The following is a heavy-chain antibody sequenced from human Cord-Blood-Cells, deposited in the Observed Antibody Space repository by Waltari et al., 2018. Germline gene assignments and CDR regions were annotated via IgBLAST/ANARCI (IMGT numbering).Heavy chain of an antibody. CDR3: ASSDWGSPFDY. J-gene: IGHJ4*02. D-gene: IGHD7-27*01. V-gene: IGHV1-2*02. Sequence: QVQLVQSGAEVKKPGASVKVSCKASGYTLTVYYIHWVRQAPGQGLEWMGWINPNSGGTNYAQKCQGRVTMTRDTSISTAYMELSRLRSDDTAVYYCASSDWGSPFDYWGQGTLVTVSS. CDR1: GYTLTVYY. CDR2: INPNSGGT.